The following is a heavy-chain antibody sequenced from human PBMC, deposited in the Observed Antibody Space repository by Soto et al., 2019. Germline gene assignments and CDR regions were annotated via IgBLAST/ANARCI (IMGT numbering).Heavy chain of an antibody. CDR3: ARIRFYYDPSGPERYDF. V-gene: IGHV3-21*01. Sequence: EVQLVESGGGLVKPGGSLRLSCTASGFTFSSYSMNWVRQAPGKGLEWVSFISSSSSYIYYADSVKGRFTISRDNAKNSVYLQMNSLRAEDTAVYYCARIRFYYDPSGPERYDFWGQGTRVTVSS. CDR2: ISSSSSYI. CDR1: GFTFSSYS. D-gene: IGHD3-22*01. J-gene: IGHJ4*02.